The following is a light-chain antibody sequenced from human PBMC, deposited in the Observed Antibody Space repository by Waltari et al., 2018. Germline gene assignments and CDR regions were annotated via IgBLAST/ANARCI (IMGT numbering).Light chain of an antibody. CDR2: DKN. CDR3: HSRDASGVGGA. V-gene: IGLV3-19*01. J-gene: IGLJ2*01. Sequence: TQDPAVSVALGQTVSLTCQGDSLRSYYASWYQQRPGQAPILVMYDKNSRPAGVPDRFCASSSDNTASLTITGAQAEDEAYYYCHSRDASGVGGAFGGGTKLTVL. CDR1: SLRSYY.